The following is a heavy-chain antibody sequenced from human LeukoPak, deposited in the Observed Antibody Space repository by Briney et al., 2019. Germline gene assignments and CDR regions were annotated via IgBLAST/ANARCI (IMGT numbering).Heavy chain of an antibody. CDR2: IKQDGSEK. Sequence: GGSLRLSCAASGFTFSSYWMSWGRQAPGKGLEWVANIKQDGSEKYYVDSVKGRFTISRDNAKNSLYLQMNSLRAEDTAVYYCARDRYGYHFDYWGQGTLVTVSS. CDR3: ARDRYGYHFDY. J-gene: IGHJ4*02. V-gene: IGHV3-7*01. CDR1: GFTFSSYW. D-gene: IGHD5-12*01.